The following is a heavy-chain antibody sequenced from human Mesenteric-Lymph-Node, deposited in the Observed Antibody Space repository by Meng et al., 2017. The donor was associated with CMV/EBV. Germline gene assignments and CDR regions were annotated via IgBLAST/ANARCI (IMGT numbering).Heavy chain of an antibody. CDR1: GFTFRGFD. D-gene: IGHD5-12*01. CDR3: ARGDDYSGYGMDV. V-gene: IGHV3-30*02. CDR2: IRNDATDK. J-gene: IGHJ6*02. Sequence: GGSLRLSCVASGFTFRGFDIHWVRQAPGEGLQWVAFIRNDATDKKYADSVEGRFTISRDDPKNTVYLQMSSLTGDDTAVYYCARGDDYSGYGMDVWGQGSTVTVSS.